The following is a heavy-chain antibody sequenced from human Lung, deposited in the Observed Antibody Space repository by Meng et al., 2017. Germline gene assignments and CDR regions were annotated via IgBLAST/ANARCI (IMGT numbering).Heavy chain of an antibody. D-gene: IGHD4-11*01. Sequence: QVTLKESGPGLVKPSETLTLTCAFSGWSFSDYYWGVSRHRPRKGLELNGQTIHSWSTNNNPSLEIRATITVDTSQNNLSLKLSSVTAADSAVYYYARGPTTMAHDFNYWGQGTLVTVSS. CDR3: ARGPTTMAHDFNY. CDR2: TIHSWST. CDR1: GWSFSDYY. V-gene: IGHV4-34*04. J-gene: IGHJ4*02.